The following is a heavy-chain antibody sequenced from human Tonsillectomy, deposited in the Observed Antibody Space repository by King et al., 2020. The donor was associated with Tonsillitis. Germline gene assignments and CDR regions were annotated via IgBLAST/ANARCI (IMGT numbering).Heavy chain of an antibody. J-gene: IGHJ6*02. Sequence: VQLQESGPGLVKPSETLSLTCTVSGGSISSFYWSWIRQPAGKGLEWIGRIYNSGSTNYNPSLKSRVTMSVDTSKNQFSLKLSSVTAADTAVYYCARDYAGVRRTWGWHYYGMDVWGQGTTVTVSS. CDR1: GGSISSFY. CDR2: IYNSGST. CDR3: ARDYAGVRRTWGWHYYGMDV. V-gene: IGHV4-4*07. D-gene: IGHD3-16*01.